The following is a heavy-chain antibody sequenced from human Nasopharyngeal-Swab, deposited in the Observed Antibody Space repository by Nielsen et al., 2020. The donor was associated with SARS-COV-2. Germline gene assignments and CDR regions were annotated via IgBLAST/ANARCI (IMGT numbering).Heavy chain of an antibody. J-gene: IGHJ4*02. CDR2: IYSGGST. CDR3: ASGMPNDY. V-gene: IGHV3-66*01. Sequence: WIRQPPGKGLEWVSVIYSGGSTYYAASVKGRFTISRDNSKNTLYLQMNSLRAADTAVYYCASGMPNDYWGQGTLVTVSS. D-gene: IGHD2-2*01.